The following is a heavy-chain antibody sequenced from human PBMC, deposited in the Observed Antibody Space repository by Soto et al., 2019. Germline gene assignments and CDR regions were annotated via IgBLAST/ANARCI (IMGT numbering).Heavy chain of an antibody. Sequence: QVQLVESGGGVVQPGRSLRLSCAASGFTFSSYGMHWVRQAPGKGLEWVAVISYDGSNKYYADSVKGRFTISRDNSKNTLYLQMNSLRAEDTAVYYCAQAEVTVVTRYYFDYWGQGTLVTVSS. CDR1: GFTFSSYG. J-gene: IGHJ4*02. CDR3: AQAEVTVVTRYYFDY. CDR2: ISYDGSNK. D-gene: IGHD2-21*02. V-gene: IGHV3-30*18.